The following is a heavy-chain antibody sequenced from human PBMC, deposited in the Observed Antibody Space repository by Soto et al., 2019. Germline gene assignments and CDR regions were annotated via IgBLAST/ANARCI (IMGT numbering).Heavy chain of an antibody. CDR1: GYGFTTYG. J-gene: IGHJ4*02. Sequence: QVHLVQSGAEVKKPGASVKVSCKGSGYGFTTYGITWVRQAPGQGLEWMAWISAHNGNTNYAQKLQGRVTVTRDTSTSTAYIELRSLRSDDTAVYYCARGRYGDYWGQGAMVTASP. CDR2: ISAHNGNT. CDR3: ARGRYGDY. D-gene: IGHD1-1*01. V-gene: IGHV1-18*01.